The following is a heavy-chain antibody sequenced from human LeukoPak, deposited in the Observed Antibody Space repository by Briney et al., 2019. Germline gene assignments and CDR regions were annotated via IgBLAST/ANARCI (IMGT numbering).Heavy chain of an antibody. D-gene: IGHD3-16*02. V-gene: IGHV3-7*01. CDR2: IKQDGSEK. CDR3: AGGSSRIVNYFDY. Sequence: GGSLRLSCAASGLTFSGSWMNWVRQAPGKGLEWVANIKQDGSEKNYVDSVKGRITISRDNAKNSLYLQMNSLRAEDTAVYYCAGGSSRIVNYFDYWGQGTLVTVSS. J-gene: IGHJ4*02. CDR1: GLTFSGSW.